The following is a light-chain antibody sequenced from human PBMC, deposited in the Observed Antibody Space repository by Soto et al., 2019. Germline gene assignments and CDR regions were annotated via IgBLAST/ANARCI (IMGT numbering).Light chain of an antibody. CDR3: QQYDNLVIT. J-gene: IGKJ5*01. CDR1: QSVTSN. Sequence: EIVMTQSPATLSVSPGERATLSCRASQSVTSNFAWYQQKPGQAPRLLIYDASTRATGIPARFSGSGSGTEFTLTISSLQSEDFAVYYCQQYDNLVITFGQGTRLDVK. CDR2: DAS. V-gene: IGKV3-15*01.